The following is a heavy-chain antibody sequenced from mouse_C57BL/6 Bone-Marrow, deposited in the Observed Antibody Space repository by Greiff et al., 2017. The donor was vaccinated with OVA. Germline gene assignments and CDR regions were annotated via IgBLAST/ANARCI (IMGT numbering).Heavy chain of an antibody. CDR2: IYPRSGNT. J-gene: IGHJ1*03. CDR3: ARGGNGGTEWYFDV. D-gene: IGHD4-1*01. Sequence: VKLQESGAELARPGASVKLSCKASGYTFTSYGISWVKQRTGQGLEWIGEIYPRSGNTYYNEKFKGKATLTADKSSSTAYMELRSLTSEDSAVYYGARGGNGGTEWYFDVWGTGTTVTVAS. V-gene: IGHV1-81*01. CDR1: GYTFTSYG.